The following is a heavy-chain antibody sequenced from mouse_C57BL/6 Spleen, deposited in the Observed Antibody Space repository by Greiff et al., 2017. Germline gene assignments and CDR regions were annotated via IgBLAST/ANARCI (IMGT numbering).Heavy chain of an antibody. CDR2: IDPSGSYT. V-gene: IGHV1-69*01. Sequence: QVQLQQPGAELVMPGASVKLSCKASGYTFTSYWMHWVKQRPGQGLEWIGEIDPSGSYTNYNQKFKGKSTLTVDKSSSTAYMQLSSLTSEDSAVXYCARFITTVVGPGYYAMDYWGQGTSVTVSS. CDR1: GYTFTSYW. J-gene: IGHJ4*01. D-gene: IGHD1-1*01. CDR3: ARFITTVVGPGYYAMDY.